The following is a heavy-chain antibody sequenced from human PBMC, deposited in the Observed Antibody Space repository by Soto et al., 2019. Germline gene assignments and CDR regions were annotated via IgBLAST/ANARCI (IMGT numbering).Heavy chain of an antibody. CDR2: IYYSGST. Sequence: SETLSLTCTVSGGSISSYHWSWIRQPPGKGLEWIGYIYYSGSTNYNPSLKSRVTISVDTSKNQFSLKLSSVTAADTAVYYCARHSSAVAGTDYWGQGTLVTVSS. CDR3: ARHSSAVAGTDY. V-gene: IGHV4-59*08. CDR1: GGSISSYH. D-gene: IGHD6-19*01. J-gene: IGHJ4*02.